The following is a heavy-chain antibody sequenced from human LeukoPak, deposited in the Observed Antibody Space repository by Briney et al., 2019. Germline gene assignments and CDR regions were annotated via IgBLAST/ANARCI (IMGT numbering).Heavy chain of an antibody. CDR1: GGTFSSYA. D-gene: IGHD2-8*01. Sequence: ASVKVSCKASGGTFSSYAISWVRQAPGQGLEWMGRIIPIFGIANYAQKFQGRVTITADKSTSTAYMELSSLRSEDTAVYYRARGAIVLMVYAPGRGMDVWGQGTTVTVSS. J-gene: IGHJ6*02. CDR2: IIPIFGIA. CDR3: ARGAIVLMVYAPGRGMDV. V-gene: IGHV1-69*04.